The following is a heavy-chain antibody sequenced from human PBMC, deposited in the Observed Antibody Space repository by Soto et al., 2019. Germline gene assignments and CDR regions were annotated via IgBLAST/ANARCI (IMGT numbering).Heavy chain of an antibody. V-gene: IGHV4-34*01. CDR1: GDSLRGQS. CDR3: AREDSDGWSGESLDV. J-gene: IGHJ6*02. D-gene: IGHD6-19*01. Sequence: SETLSLTCAVVGDSLRGQSWNWIRQSPGKGLEWIGELDQSGGTNYNPSLKSRAIISDDTSKNQFSLTLTSVTAADTAVYYCAREDSDGWSGESLDVWGQGTTVTVSS. CDR2: LDQSGGT.